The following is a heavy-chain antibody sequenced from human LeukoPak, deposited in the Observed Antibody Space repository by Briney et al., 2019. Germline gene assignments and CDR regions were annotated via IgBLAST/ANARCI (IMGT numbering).Heavy chain of an antibody. D-gene: IGHD3-3*01. J-gene: IGHJ4*02. V-gene: IGHV4-4*07. Sequence: SETLSLTCTFSGGSISSYYWSWIRQPAGKGLEWIGRIHTSGSTNYNPSLKSRVTMSVDTSKNQFSLKVSSVTTADTAVYYCARGHYDFWSGYYDYWGQGTLVTVSS. CDR2: IHTSGST. CDR1: GGSISSYY. CDR3: ARGHYDFWSGYYDY.